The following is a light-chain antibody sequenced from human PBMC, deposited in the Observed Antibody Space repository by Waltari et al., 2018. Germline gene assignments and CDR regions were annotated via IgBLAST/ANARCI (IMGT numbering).Light chain of an antibody. J-gene: IGLJ2*01. CDR2: DVS. CDR3: SSYTSRHTML. CDR1: SSDVGRDNW. Sequence: QSALTQPASVSGSPGQSIAISCTGTSSDVGRDNWVSWYQQNPGKAPKVLIFDVSNRPSGVSNLFSGSESGNTDSLTISGLQAEDEADYYCSSYTSRHTMLFGGGTKLTVL. V-gene: IGLV2-14*01.